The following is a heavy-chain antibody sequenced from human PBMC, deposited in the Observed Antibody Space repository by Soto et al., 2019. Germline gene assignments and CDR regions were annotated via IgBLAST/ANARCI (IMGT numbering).Heavy chain of an antibody. Sequence: QPGGSLRLSCTASGLTFQNHAMSWVRQAPGKGLEWVSVVSGNSGSTYYADSVRGRFTISRDNSKNTLYLQMTSLRAEDTALYYCARDPRVASRSYYFDYWGQGALVTVSS. CDR3: ARDPRVASRSYYFDY. D-gene: IGHD3-16*01. CDR1: GLTFQNHA. V-gene: IGHV3-23*01. J-gene: IGHJ4*02. CDR2: VSGNSGST.